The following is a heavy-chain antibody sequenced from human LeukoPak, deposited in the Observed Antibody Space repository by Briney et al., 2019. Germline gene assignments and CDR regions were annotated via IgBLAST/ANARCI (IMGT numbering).Heavy chain of an antibody. CDR2: IYHSGST. V-gene: IGHV4-4*02. J-gene: IGHJ6*04. CDR3: ARDRIVVVPYYYYGMDV. D-gene: IGHD2-2*01. CDR1: GGSISSSNW. Sequence: PSGTLSLTCAVSGGSISSSNWWSWVRQPPGKGLEWSGEIYHSGSTNYNPSLKSRVTISVDKSKNQFSLKLSSVTAADTAVYYCARDRIVVVPYYYYGMDVWGKGTTVTVSS.